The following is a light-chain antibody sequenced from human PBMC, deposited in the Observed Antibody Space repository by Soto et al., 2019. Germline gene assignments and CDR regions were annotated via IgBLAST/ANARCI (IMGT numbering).Light chain of an antibody. CDR2: GAS. Sequence: EIALTQSPGTVSFSPGERATLSCRASHSVSANFLAWYQQKPGQAPRLLIYGASSRATGIPDRFSGSGSGTDFTLTISRLEPEDFAVYHCQQYGRTPWTFGQGTKVDIK. J-gene: IGKJ1*01. CDR3: QQYGRTPWT. V-gene: IGKV3-20*01. CDR1: HSVSANF.